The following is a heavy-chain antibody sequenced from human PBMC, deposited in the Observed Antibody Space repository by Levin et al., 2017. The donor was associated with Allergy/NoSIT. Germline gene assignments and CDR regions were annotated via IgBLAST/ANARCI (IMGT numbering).Heavy chain of an antibody. V-gene: IGHV5-51*01. CDR1: GYSFNTYW. CDR3: ARQDKSGFDY. CDR2: FYPDDSDT. J-gene: IGHJ4*02. Sequence: GESLKISCRVSGYSFNTYWLGWVRQMPGKGLEWMGSFYPDDSDTRYSPSFQGRVTFSVDKYITTAHLQWRSLEASDTAMYYCARQDKSGFDYWGQGTLVTVSS. D-gene: IGHD1-26*01.